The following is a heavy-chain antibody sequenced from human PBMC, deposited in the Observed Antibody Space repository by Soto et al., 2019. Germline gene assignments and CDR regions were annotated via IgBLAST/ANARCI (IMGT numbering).Heavy chain of an antibody. V-gene: IGHV3-33*01. CDR2: IWYDGSKK. J-gene: IGHJ4*02. CDR1: GFTFSSHA. CDR3: ARDPGYSGFDFDY. D-gene: IGHD5-12*01. Sequence: GGSLRLSCAASGFTFSSHAMHWVHQAPGKGLEWVAVIWYDGSKKYYGDSVKGRFTVARDDSKSTLSLQMNSLRVEDTAVYYCARDPGYSGFDFDYWGQGTLVTVSS.